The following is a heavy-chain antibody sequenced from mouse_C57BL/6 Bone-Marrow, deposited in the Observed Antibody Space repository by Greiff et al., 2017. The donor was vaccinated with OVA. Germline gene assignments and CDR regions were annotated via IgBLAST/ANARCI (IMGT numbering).Heavy chain of an antibody. Sequence: QVHVKQSGPELVKPGASVKISCKASGYAFSSSWMNWVKQRPGKGLEWIGRIYPGDGDTNYNGKFKGKATLTADKSSSTAYMQLSSLTSEDSAVYFCARSIYDGYYGYFDVWGTGTTVTVSS. V-gene: IGHV1-82*01. CDR1: GYAFSSSW. J-gene: IGHJ1*03. CDR2: IYPGDGDT. D-gene: IGHD2-3*01. CDR3: ARSIYDGYYGYFDV.